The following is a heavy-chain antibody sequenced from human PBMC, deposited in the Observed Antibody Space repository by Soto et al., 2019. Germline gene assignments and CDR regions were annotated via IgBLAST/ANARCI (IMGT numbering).Heavy chain of an antibody. V-gene: IGHV3-23*01. CDR3: AKGTQDEAPFQIDYCDYFDY. D-gene: IGHD4-17*01. J-gene: IGHJ4*02. CDR1: GFTFSSYA. Sequence: EVQLLESGGGLVQPGGSLRLSCAASGFTFSSYAMSWVRQAPGKGLEWVSAISGSGGSTYYADSVKGRFTISRDNSKNTLYLHMHSLIAEDTAVYYWAKGTQDEAPFQIDYCDYFDYWGQGTLVTVSS. CDR2: ISGSGGST.